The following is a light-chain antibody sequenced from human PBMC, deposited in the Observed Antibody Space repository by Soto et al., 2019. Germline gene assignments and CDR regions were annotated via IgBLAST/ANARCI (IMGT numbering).Light chain of an antibody. V-gene: IGKV3-11*01. Sequence: MVSTKGAASLSLSHGERATLSCRASQSVSSYLAWYQQKPGQAPRLLIYDASNRATGIPARFSGSGSGTDFTLTISSLQTEDVATYYCQIYFSPPRTFGQGTKVDI. CDR2: DAS. CDR3: QIYFSPPRT. CDR1: QSVSSY. J-gene: IGKJ1*01.